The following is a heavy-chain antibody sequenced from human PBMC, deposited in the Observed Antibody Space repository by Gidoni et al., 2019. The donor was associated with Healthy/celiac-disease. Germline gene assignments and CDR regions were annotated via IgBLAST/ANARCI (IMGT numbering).Heavy chain of an antibody. J-gene: IGHJ1*01. CDR1: GGSISSYY. CDR2: IYTSGST. D-gene: IGHD6-13*01. Sequence: QVQLQESGPGLVKPSETLSLTCTVSGGSISSYYWSWIRQPAGKGLEWIGRIYTSGSTNYNPSLKSRVTMSVDTSKNQFSLKLSSVTAADTAVYYCAREGSSSWSIAGSEYFQHWGQGTLVTVSS. CDR3: AREGSSSWSIAGSEYFQH. V-gene: IGHV4-4*07.